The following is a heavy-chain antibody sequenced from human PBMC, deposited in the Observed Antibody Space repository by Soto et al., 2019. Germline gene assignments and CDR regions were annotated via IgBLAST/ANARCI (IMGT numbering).Heavy chain of an antibody. CDR2: IYYSGST. V-gene: IGHV4-59*08. CDR1: GGSISSYY. J-gene: IGHJ4*02. CDR3: ARREHSYGPIDY. D-gene: IGHD5-18*01. Sequence: PSETLSLTCTVSGGSISSYYWSWIRQPPGKGLEWIGYIYYSGSTNYNPSLKSRVTISVDTSKNQFSLKLSSVTAADTAVYYCARREHSYGPIDYWGQGTLVTVSS.